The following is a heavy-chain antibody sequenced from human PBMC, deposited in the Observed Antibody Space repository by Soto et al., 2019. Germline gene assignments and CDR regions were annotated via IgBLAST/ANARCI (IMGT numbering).Heavy chain of an antibody. CDR3: ARAQRYSSGWDGGY. CDR2: INPNSGGT. J-gene: IGHJ4*02. Sequence: ASVKVSCKASGYTFTSYGISWVRQAPGQGLEWMGWINPNSGGTNYAQKFQGRVTMTRDTSISTAYMELSRLRSDDTAVYYCARAQRYSSGWDGGYWGQGTLVTVSS. D-gene: IGHD6-19*01. V-gene: IGHV1-2*02. CDR1: GYTFTSYG.